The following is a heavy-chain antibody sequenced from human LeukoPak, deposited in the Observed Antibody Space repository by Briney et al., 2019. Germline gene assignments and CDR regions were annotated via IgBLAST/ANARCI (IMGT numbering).Heavy chain of an antibody. CDR3: ARGRGIYSSSWSGFRYYFDY. CDR1: GGSFSGYY. V-gene: IGHV4-34*01. J-gene: IGHJ4*02. CDR2: INHSGST. Sequence: SETLSLTCAVYGGSFSGYYWSWIRQPPGKGLEWIGEINHSGSTNYNPSLKSRVTISVDTSKNQFSLKLSSVTAADAAVYYCARGRGIYSSSWSGFRYYFDYWGQGTLVTVSS. D-gene: IGHD6-13*01.